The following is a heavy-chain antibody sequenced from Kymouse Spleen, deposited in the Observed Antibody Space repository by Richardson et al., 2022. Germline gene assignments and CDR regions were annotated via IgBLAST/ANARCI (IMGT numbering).Heavy chain of an antibody. Sequence: QVQLQQWGAGLLKPSETLSLTCAVYGGSFSGYYWSWIRQPPGKGLEWIGEINHSGSTNYNPSLKSRVTISVDTSKNQFSLKLSSVTAADTAVYYCARMDYDILTGSHYYGMDVWGQGTTVTVSS. CDR3: ARMDYDILTGSHYYGMDV. J-gene: IGHJ6*02. CDR1: GGSFSGYY. V-gene: IGHV4-34*01. CDR2: INHSGST. D-gene: IGHD3-9*01.